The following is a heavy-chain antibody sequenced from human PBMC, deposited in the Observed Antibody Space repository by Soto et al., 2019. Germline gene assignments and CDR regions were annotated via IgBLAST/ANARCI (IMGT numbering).Heavy chain of an antibody. CDR3: ARPYYDFRNWFEP. CDR2: ISGDGGST. V-gene: IGHV3-23*01. D-gene: IGHD3-3*01. Sequence: GGSLRLSCAASGFTFSSYAMSWVRQAPGKGLEWVSAISGDGGSTYYTDSVKGRFTISRDNSKNTLYLQMNSLRAEDTAVYYCARPYYDFRNWFEPWGQGTLVTVSS. J-gene: IGHJ5*02. CDR1: GFTFSSYA.